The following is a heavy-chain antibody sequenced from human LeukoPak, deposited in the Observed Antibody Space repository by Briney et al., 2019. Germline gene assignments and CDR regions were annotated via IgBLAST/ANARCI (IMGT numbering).Heavy chain of an antibody. CDR1: GFTFTNAW. Sequence: GGSLRLSCAASGFTFTNAWMNWVRQAPGKGLEWVGRIKSKSDGGTTDYAAPVKGRFTISRDDSKNTLYLQMNSLKTEDTAVYYFTTDAYCGGDCYLLAFYIWGQGTMVTVSS. V-gene: IGHV3-15*07. J-gene: IGHJ3*02. CDR2: IKSKSDGGTT. D-gene: IGHD2-21*02. CDR3: TTDAYCGGDCYLLAFYI.